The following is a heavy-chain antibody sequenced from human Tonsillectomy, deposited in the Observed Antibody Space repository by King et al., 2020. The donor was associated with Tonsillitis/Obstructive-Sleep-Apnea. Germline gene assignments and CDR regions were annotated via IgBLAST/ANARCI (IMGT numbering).Heavy chain of an antibody. CDR1: GYIFTTYW. J-gene: IGHJ4*02. CDR2: IYPGDSHT. D-gene: IGHD2-2*01. Sequence: QLVQSGAEVKKPGESLKISCKASGYIFTTYWIGWVRQMPGKGLEWMGIIYPGDSHTKYSPSFQGQVTISADKSINTAYLQWSTLKASDSAIYFCARLVVPGARGYYFDYWGQGTLVTVSS. V-gene: IGHV5-51*01. CDR3: ARLVVPGARGYYFDY.